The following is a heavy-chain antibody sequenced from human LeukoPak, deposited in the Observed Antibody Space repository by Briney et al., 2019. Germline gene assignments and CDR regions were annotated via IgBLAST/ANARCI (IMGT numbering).Heavy chain of an antibody. CDR1: GFSFSTCA. J-gene: IGHJ4*02. CDR3: AKDVRGYNRPFDY. D-gene: IGHD3-10*02. CDR2: ISGSGSNT. V-gene: IGHV3-23*01. Sequence: GESLKISCAASGFSFSTCAMNWVRQAPGKGLEWVSAISGSGSNTYYADSVKGRFTISRDNSKNTLYLQMNSLGAEDTALYYCAKDVRGYNRPFDYWGQGTLVTVSS.